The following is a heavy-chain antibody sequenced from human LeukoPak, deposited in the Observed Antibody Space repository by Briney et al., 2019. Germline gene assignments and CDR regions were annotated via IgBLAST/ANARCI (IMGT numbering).Heavy chain of an antibody. CDR3: AREIKRIQLWLRRNGRRNWFDP. CDR2: INPSGGST. CDR1: GYTFTSYY. V-gene: IGHV1-46*01. D-gene: IGHD5-18*01. J-gene: IGHJ5*02. Sequence: ASVKVSCKASGYTFTSYYMHWVRQAPGQGLEGRGMINPSGGSTSYAQNFPATVTMTSATSTSPFYMELSSLSSEDTAVYYCAREIKRIQLWLRRNGRRNWFDPWGQGTLVTVSS.